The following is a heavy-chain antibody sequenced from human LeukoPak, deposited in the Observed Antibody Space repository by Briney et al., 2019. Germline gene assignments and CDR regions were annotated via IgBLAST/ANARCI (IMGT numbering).Heavy chain of an antibody. D-gene: IGHD2-15*01. CDR2: ISGSSGTT. CDR1: GFTFSNYV. CDR3: AKGWTFLDP. Sequence: PGGSLRLSCVVSGFTFSNYVMSWVRQAPGKGLEWVSAISGSSGTTYDADSVRGRFSISRDNSKNTLSLQMNSLRAEDTAVYYCAKGWTFLDPWGQGTPVTVSS. V-gene: IGHV3-23*01. J-gene: IGHJ5*02.